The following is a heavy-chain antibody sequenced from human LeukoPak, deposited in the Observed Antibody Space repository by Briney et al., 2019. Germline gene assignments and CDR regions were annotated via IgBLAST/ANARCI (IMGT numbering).Heavy chain of an antibody. CDR2: ISSSSSYI. CDR1: GFTFDDYA. J-gene: IGHJ4*02. D-gene: IGHD1-26*01. V-gene: IGHV3-21*01. CDR3: AREGAIVGATRGVRVFDY. Sequence: GGSLRLSCAASGFTFDDYAMHWVRQAPGKGLEWVSSISSSSSYIYYADSVKGRFTISRDNAKNSLYLQMNSLRAEDTAVYYCAREGAIVGATRGVRVFDYWGQGTLVTVSS.